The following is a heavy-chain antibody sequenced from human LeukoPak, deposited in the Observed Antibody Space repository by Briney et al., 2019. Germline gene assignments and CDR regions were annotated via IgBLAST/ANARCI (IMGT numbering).Heavy chain of an antibody. Sequence: ASVKVSCKASGYTFTSYGISWVRQAPGQGLEWMGWISAYNGNTNYAQKLQGRVTMTTDTSTSAAYMELRSLRSDDTAVYYCARVPFSSSNYYFDYWGQGTLVTVSS. V-gene: IGHV1-18*01. D-gene: IGHD6-13*01. CDR3: ARVPFSSSNYYFDY. J-gene: IGHJ4*02. CDR1: GYTFTSYG. CDR2: ISAYNGNT.